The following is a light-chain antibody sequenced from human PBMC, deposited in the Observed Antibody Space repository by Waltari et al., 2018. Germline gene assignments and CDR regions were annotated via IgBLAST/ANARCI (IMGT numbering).Light chain of an antibody. Sequence: EIMLTQSPGILSLSPGERATLPCRASQSISRYLAWYQQKPGQAPRLLIDDAASRATGIPDRFSGSGSGTDFSLTISRLEPEDSAVYYCQKYGTLPATFGQGTKVEIK. CDR3: QKYGTLPAT. J-gene: IGKJ1*01. CDR1: QSISRY. V-gene: IGKV3-20*01. CDR2: DAA.